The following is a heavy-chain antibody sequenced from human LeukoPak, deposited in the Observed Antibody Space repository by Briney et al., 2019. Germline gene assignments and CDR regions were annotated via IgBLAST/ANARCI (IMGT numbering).Heavy chain of an antibody. V-gene: IGHV3-21*01. J-gene: IGHJ5*02. CDR1: GFTFSSYS. Sequence: AGGSLRLSCAASGFTFSSYSMNWVRQAPGKGLEWVSSISSSSSYIYYADSVKGRFTISRDNAKNSLYLQMNSLRAEDTAVYYCARDPDYYGSGRKGFDPWGQGTLVTVSS. CDR3: ARDPDYYGSGRKGFDP. D-gene: IGHD3-10*01. CDR2: ISSSSSYI.